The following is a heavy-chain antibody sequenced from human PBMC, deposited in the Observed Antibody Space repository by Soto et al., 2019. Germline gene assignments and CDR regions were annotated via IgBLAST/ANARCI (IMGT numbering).Heavy chain of an antibody. V-gene: IGHV4-59*01. CDR1: GGSISSFY. D-gene: IGHD6-19*01. CDR2: IYYTGST. Sequence: QVQLQESGPGLVKPSETVSLTSTVSGGSISSFYWSWIRQPPGKGLEWIGYIYYTGSTNYNPSLKSPVTISVDTSKNQFSLKLSSVTAADTAVYYCARGRHWLDYWGQGTLVTVSS. J-gene: IGHJ4*02. CDR3: ARGRHWLDY.